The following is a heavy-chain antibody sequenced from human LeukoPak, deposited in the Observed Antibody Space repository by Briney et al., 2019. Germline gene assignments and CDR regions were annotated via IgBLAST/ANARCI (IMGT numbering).Heavy chain of an antibody. CDR2: ISGSGGST. D-gene: IGHD6-19*01. CDR3: AKSRGWYFDAFDI. CDR1: GFAFSAYG. V-gene: IGHV3-23*01. Sequence: PGGSLRLSCAASGFAFSAYGMHWVRQAPGKGLEWVSAISGSGGSTYYADSVKGRFTISRDNSKNTLYLQMNSLRAEDTAVYYCAKSRGWYFDAFDIWGQGTMVTVSS. J-gene: IGHJ3*02.